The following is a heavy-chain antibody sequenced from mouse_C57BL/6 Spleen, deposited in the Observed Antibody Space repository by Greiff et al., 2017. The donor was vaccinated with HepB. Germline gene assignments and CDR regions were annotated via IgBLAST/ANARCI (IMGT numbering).Heavy chain of an antibody. D-gene: IGHD1-1*01. V-gene: IGHV1-81*01. Sequence: VQLQQSGAELARPGASVKLSCKASGYTFTSYGISWVKQRTGQGLEWIGEIYPRSGNTYYNETFKGKATLTADKSSSTAYMELRSLTSEDSAVYFCEHITTVARDYWGQGTTLTVSS. J-gene: IGHJ2*01. CDR2: IYPRSGNT. CDR3: EHITTVARDY. CDR1: GYTFTSYG.